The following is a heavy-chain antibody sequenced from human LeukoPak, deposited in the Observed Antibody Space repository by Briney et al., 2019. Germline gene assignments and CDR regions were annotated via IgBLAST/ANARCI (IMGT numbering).Heavy chain of an antibody. V-gene: IGHV1-24*01. Sequence: ASVKVSCTVSGSSLSELSLYWVRQAPGKGLEWMGGFDVIDSETFYAQKFQGRVTMTEDSSTDTAYMELRSLTSDDAALYYCAAGRPYSLLDYWGQGTLVTVSS. CDR3: AAGRPYSLLDY. CDR1: GSSLSELS. CDR2: FDVIDSET. J-gene: IGHJ4*02. D-gene: IGHD5-18*01.